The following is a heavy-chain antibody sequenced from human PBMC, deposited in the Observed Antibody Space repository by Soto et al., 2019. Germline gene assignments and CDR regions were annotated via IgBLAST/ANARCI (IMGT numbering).Heavy chain of an antibody. J-gene: IGHJ5*02. CDR2: ISSSSSTI. CDR3: ARAADYVNWFDP. V-gene: IGHV3-48*01. D-gene: IGHD4-17*01. Sequence: EVQLVESGGGLVQPGGSLRLSCAASGFTFSSYSMNWVRQAPGKGLEWVSYISSSSSTIYYADSVKGRFTISRDNAKNSLYLQRNSLTADDPAVYSCARAADYVNWFDPWGQGTLVTVSS. CDR1: GFTFSSYS.